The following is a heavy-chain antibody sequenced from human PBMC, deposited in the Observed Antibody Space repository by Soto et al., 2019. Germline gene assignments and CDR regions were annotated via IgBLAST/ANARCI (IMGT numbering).Heavy chain of an antibody. V-gene: IGHV4-30-2*01. CDR1: GGSISSGGYS. J-gene: IGHJ5*02. CDR2: IYHSGST. CDR3: ARGLGSYYVFCSGFPGWFDP. D-gene: IGHD3-3*01. Sequence: QLQLQESGSGLVKPSQTLSLTCAVSGGSISSGGYSWSWIRQPPGKGLEWIGYIYHSGSTYYNPSLKSRVTISVDRYKNQFSVKLSSVTAADPAVYYCARGLGSYYVFCSGFPGWFDPWGQGTLVTVSS.